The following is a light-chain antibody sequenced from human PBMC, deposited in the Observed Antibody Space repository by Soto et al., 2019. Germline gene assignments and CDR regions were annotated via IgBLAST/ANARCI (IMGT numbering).Light chain of an antibody. CDR2: EVS. CDR1: SIDIAPSNY. J-gene: IGLJ1*01. CDR3: SSYTSSTNYV. Sequence: QSVLTQPASVSGSPGQSLTISGTGTSIDIAPSNYVSWYQQHPGKAPKLIIYEVSYRPSGISNRFSGSKSGNTASLTISGLQAEDEADYYCSSYTSSTNYVFGTGTKVTVL. V-gene: IGLV2-14*01.